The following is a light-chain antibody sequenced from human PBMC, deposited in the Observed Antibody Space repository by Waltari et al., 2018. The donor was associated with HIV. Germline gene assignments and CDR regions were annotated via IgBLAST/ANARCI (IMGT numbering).Light chain of an antibody. CDR3: NSYAGSNNWV. Sequence: QSALTQPPSASGSPGQSVTISCTGTSSDVGGSKYLSLYQQHPGKAPNLMIYEVNKWPSGVPDRFSGSKSANTASLTVSGLQADDEADYYCNSYAGSNNWVFGGGTKLTVL. CDR2: EVN. V-gene: IGLV2-8*01. CDR1: SSDVGGSKY. J-gene: IGLJ3*02.